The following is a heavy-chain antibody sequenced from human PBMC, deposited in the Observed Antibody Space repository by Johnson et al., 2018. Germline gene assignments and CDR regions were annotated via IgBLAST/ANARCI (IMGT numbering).Heavy chain of an antibody. J-gene: IGHJ3*02. Sequence: VQLVESGAEVKKHGESLKISCKGSGYSFTSYWIGWVRQMPGKGLEGMGIIYPGDSDTRYSPSFQGQVIISADKSISTAYLQWSSLKASDTAMYYCARPGVYNWNYASGAFDIWGQGTMVTVSS. V-gene: IGHV5-51*01. D-gene: IGHD1-7*01. CDR1: GYSFTSYW. CDR2: IYPGDSDT. CDR3: ARPGVYNWNYASGAFDI.